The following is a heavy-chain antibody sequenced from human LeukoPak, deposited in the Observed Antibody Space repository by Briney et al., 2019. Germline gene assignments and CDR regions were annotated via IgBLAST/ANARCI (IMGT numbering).Heavy chain of an antibody. CDR1: GYSFSNYW. CDR2: IYPSDSDT. D-gene: IGHD2-2*01. CDR3: ARGNCSSNSCADFGY. V-gene: IGHV5-51*01. J-gene: IGHJ4*02. Sequence: GESLKISCKGSGYSFSNYWIGWVRQMPGKGLEWMGIIYPSDSDTRYSPSFHGQVTISADKSISTAFLQWSSLKASDTAMYYCARGNCSSNSCADFGYWGQGTLVTVSS.